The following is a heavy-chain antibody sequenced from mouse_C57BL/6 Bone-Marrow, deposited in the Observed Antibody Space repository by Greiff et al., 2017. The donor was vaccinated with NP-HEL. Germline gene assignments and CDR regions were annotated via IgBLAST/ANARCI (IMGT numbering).Heavy chain of an antibody. CDR3: ARFITTVGATRSWVAY. CDR2: INSDGGSS. CDR1: EYEFPSHD. J-gene: IGHJ3*01. D-gene: IGHD1-1*01. V-gene: IGHV5-2*01. Sequence: EVKLVESGGGLVQPGESLKLSCESNEYEFPSHDMSWVRKTPEKRLEFVAAINSDGGSSSSPATMDRRFIISRDNTKQTLYLQMSSLRSEDTALYYCARFITTVGATRSWVAYWGQGTLVTVSA.